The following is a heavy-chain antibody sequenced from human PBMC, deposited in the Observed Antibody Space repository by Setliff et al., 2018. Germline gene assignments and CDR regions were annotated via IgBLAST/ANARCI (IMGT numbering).Heavy chain of an antibody. V-gene: IGHV4-38-2*01. CDR3: GRPLVGVTTGFEN. CDR1: GYSISSGYY. CDR2: IDHSGST. J-gene: IGHJ4*02. Sequence: SETLSLTCAVSGYSISSGYYWGWIRQPPGKGLEWIGSIDHSGSTHYNPSLTSRVTISVDTAKNQFSLKLRSVTAADTAVYYCGRPLVGVTTGFENWGQGTLVTVSS. D-gene: IGHD1-26*01.